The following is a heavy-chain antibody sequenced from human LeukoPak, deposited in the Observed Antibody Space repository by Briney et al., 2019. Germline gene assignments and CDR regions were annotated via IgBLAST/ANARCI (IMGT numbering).Heavy chain of an antibody. CDR3: ARGGIAARGPYWYYYYMDV. D-gene: IGHD6-6*01. J-gene: IGHJ6*03. CDR2: IYHSGST. CDR1: GGSISSSNW. Sequence: SGTLSLTCAVSGGSISSSNWWSWVRQPPGKGLEWIGEIYHSGSTNYNPSLKSRVTISIDKSKNQFSLRLSSVTAADTAVYYCARGGIAARGPYWYYYYMDVWGKGTTVTVSS. V-gene: IGHV4-4*02.